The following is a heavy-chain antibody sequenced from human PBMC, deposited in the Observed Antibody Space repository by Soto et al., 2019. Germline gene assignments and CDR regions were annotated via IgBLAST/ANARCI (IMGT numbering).Heavy chain of an antibody. D-gene: IGHD3-22*01. J-gene: IGHJ4*01. V-gene: IGHV4-61*08. Sequence: PSETLSLTCTISGGSISSGGYYWNWIRQSPGKGLEWIGYVSYSGNINYSPSLKSRVTISVDTSKNQFSLNLTSVTAADTAVYYCARGSSGYFPTLFWFWGQGTLVTVSS. CDR1: GGSISSGGYY. CDR2: VSYSGNI. CDR3: ARGSSGYFPTLFWF.